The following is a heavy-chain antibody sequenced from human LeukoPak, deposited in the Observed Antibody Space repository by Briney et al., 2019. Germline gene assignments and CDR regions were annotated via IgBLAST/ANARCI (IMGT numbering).Heavy chain of an antibody. CDR3: ARQNYDFWSGYYSLGDPLGAFDI. J-gene: IGHJ3*02. V-gene: IGHV5-51*01. D-gene: IGHD3-3*01. CDR2: IYPGDSDT. CDR1: GYSFTNYW. Sequence: GESLKISCQVSGYSFTNYWIGWVRQMPGKGLECMGIIYPGDSDTRYSPSFQGQVTISADKSISTAYLQWSSLKAPDTAMYYCARQNYDFWSGYYSLGDPLGAFDIWGQGTMVTVSS.